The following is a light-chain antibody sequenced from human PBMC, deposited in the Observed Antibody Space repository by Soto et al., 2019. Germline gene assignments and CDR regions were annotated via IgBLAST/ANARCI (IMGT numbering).Light chain of an antibody. J-gene: IGKJ1*01. V-gene: IGKV3-11*01. CDR1: QNVANY. CDR3: QQRSNWPQK. Sequence: LTQSRGTRSFPPGDRVSLSCLSSQNVANYLDWYQQKPGQAPRLLIYESSNRATGIAARFSGSGSGTDFTLTISSLEPEDFAVYYCQQRSNWPQKFGKGTKGDIK. CDR2: ESS.